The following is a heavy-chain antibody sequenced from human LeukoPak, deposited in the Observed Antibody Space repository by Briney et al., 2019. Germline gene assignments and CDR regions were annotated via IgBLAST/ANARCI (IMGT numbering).Heavy chain of an antibody. CDR3: ARGTAAAAYNWFEP. Sequence: RASVKVSCKASGYTFTSYGISWVRQAPGQGLEWMGWISAYNGNTNYAQKLQGRVTMTTDTSTSTAYMELRSLRSDDTAVYYCARGTAAAAYNWFEPWGQGTLVTVSS. V-gene: IGHV1-18*04. CDR2: ISAYNGNT. CDR1: GYTFTSYG. D-gene: IGHD6-13*01. J-gene: IGHJ5*02.